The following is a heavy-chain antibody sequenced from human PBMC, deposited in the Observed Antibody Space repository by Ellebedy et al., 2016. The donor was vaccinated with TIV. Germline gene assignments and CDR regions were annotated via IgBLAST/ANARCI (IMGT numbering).Heavy chain of an antibody. D-gene: IGHD4-17*01. CDR3: ARGYGDYVNY. V-gene: IGHV3-30*03. J-gene: IGHJ4*02. CDR2: ISYDGSNK. CDR1: GFTFSSYG. Sequence: GESLKISXAASGFTFSSYGMHWVRQAPGKGLEWVAVISYDGSNKYYADSVKGRFTISRDNAKNSLYLQMNSLRAEDTAVYYCARGYGDYVNYWGQGTLVTVSS.